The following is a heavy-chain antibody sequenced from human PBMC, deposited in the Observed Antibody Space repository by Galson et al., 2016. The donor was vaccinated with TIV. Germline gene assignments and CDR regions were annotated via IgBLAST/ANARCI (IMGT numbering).Heavy chain of an antibody. D-gene: IGHD2-2*01. Sequence: SAKVSCKASGYTFNNFGITWVRQAPGQGLEWMGWISGYSVNTNYAQKFQGRVTMTTDTSTSTAYMELRSLGSDDTAVYYCARVPHSTYCSTSTCKGYYLDVWGRGTTVTVSS. CDR3: ARVPHSTYCSTSTCKGYYLDV. CDR1: GYTFNNFG. CDR2: ISGYSVNT. J-gene: IGHJ6*03. V-gene: IGHV1-18*01.